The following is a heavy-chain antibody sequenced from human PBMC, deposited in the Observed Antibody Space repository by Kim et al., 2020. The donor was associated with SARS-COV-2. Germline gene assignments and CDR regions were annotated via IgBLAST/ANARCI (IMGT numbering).Heavy chain of an antibody. CDR2: IYSGGST. CDR1: GFTVSSNY. J-gene: IGHJ4*02. V-gene: IGHV3-53*01. Sequence: GGSLRLSCAASGFTVSSNYMSWVRQAPGKGLEWVSVIYSGGSTYYADSVKGRFTISRDNSKNTLYLQMNSLRAEDTAVYYCARDRRSTSSDYWGQGTLVTVSS. D-gene: IGHD2-2*01. CDR3: ARDRRSTSSDY.